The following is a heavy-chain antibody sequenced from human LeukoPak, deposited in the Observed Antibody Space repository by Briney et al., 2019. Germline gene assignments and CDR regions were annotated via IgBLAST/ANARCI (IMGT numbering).Heavy chain of an antibody. CDR1: GDTLSRSG. Sequence: SVKVSCKASGDTLSRSGITWVRQAPGQGLEWMGGIIPIFGTSNYAQKFQDRVTITTDESANTAYMELRSLRSEDTAVYYCARGPLDGDYTGDYDPYYYYYHMDVWGKGTTVTVSS. CDR3: ARGPLDGDYTGDYDPYYYYYHMDV. CDR2: IIPIFGTS. J-gene: IGHJ6*03. V-gene: IGHV1-69*05. D-gene: IGHD4-17*01.